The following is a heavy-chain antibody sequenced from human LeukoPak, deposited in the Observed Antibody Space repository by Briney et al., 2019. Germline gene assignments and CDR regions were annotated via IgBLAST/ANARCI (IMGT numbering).Heavy chain of an antibody. CDR1: GFTFSSYG. V-gene: IGHV3-30*03. CDR3: ARGARLITIFGVIDY. J-gene: IGHJ4*02. D-gene: IGHD3-3*01. Sequence: SGGSLRLSCAASGFTFSSYGMHWVRQAPGKGLEWVAVISYDGSNKYYADSVKGRFTISRDNSKNTLYLQMNSLRAEDTAVYYCARGARLITIFGVIDYWGQGTLVTVSS. CDR2: ISYDGSNK.